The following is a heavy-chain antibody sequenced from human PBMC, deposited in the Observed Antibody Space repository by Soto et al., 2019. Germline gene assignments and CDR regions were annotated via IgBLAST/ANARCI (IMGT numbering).Heavy chain of an antibody. J-gene: IGHJ4*02. CDR3: ARREWELLSPTDY. D-gene: IGHD1-26*01. CDR1: GYTFANHW. Sequence: EVQLVQSGAEVKKPGESLKISCKGSGYTFANHWIGWVRQMPGKSLEWIGLIYPDDSETRYSPSFQGQVTISADKSINTAYLQWGSVKASDTAIYFCARREWELLSPTDYWGQGTLVTVSS. CDR2: IYPDDSET. V-gene: IGHV5-51*03.